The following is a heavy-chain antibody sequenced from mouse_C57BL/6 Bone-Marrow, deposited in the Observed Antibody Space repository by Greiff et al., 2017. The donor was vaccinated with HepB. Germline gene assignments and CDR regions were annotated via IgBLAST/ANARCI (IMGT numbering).Heavy chain of an antibody. CDR3: TRNDYPYYYAMDY. D-gene: IGHD2-4*01. CDR1: GFTFSDAW. CDR2: IRNKANNHAT. Sequence: EVQGVESGGGLVQPGGSMKLSCAASGFTFSDAWMDWVRQSPEKGLEWVAEIRNKANNHATYYAESVKGRFTISRDDSKSSVYLQMNSLRAEDTGIYYCTRNDYPYYYAMDYWGQGTSVTVSS. J-gene: IGHJ4*01. V-gene: IGHV6-6*01.